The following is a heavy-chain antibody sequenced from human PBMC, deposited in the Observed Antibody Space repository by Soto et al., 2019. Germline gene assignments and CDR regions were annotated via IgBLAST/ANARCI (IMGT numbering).Heavy chain of an antibody. D-gene: IGHD3-10*01. CDR2: IYYSGTT. J-gene: IGHJ3*02. CDR1: GGSISSSGYY. V-gene: IGHV4-31*03. Sequence: QVQLQESGPGLVKPSQTLSLTCTVSGGSISSSGYYWRWIRQHPGKGLEWIGYIYYSGTTYYNPSLKSRVTISVDTSKNQFSLKLSSVTAADTAVYYCARDYGSGFDAFDIWGQGTMVTVSS. CDR3: ARDYGSGFDAFDI.